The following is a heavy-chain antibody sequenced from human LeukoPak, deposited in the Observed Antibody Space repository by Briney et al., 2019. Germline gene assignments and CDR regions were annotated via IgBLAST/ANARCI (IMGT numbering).Heavy chain of an antibody. CDR2: ISYDGSNK. CDR3: AKDPRYGDYVHWYFDL. Sequence: GGSLRLSCAASGFTFSSYGMHWVRQAPGKGLEWVAVISYDGSNKYYADSVKGRLTISRDNSKNTLYLQMNSLRAEDTAVYYCAKDPRYGDYVHWYFDLWGRGTLVTVSS. V-gene: IGHV3-30*18. J-gene: IGHJ2*01. CDR1: GFTFSSYG. D-gene: IGHD4-17*01.